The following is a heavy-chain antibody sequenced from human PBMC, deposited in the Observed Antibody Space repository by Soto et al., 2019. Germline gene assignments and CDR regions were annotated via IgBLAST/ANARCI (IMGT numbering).Heavy chain of an antibody. J-gene: IGHJ6*02. V-gene: IGHV5-10-1*01. CDR1: GYSFTSYW. CDR2: IDPSDSYT. CDR3: ARLGFKYDTSTAYYNVLHYFGVDV. D-gene: IGHD3-9*01. Sequence: GESLKISCKGSGYSFTSYWICWVRQMPGKGLEWMGRIDPSDSYTNYSPSFQGHVTISADKSISTAYLQWSSLKASDTAKYYCARLGFKYDTSTAYYNVLHYFGVDVWGQGTSVTVSS.